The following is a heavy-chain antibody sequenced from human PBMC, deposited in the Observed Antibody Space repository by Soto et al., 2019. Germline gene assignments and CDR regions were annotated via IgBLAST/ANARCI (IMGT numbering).Heavy chain of an antibody. J-gene: IGHJ4*02. V-gene: IGHV4-59*02. CDR2: IYYGGST. Sequence: PSETLSLTCTVSGASVSDGYWSWIRQPPGKGLEWIGFIYYGGSTNYNPSLKSRVTISVDTSKNQFSLKPSSVTAADTAVYYCARDLGGDYYDKWGQGTLVTVSS. D-gene: IGHD3-22*01. CDR1: GASVSDGY. CDR3: ARDLGGDYYDK.